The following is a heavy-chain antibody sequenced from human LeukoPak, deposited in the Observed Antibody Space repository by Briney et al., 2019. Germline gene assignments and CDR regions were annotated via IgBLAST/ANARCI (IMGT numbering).Heavy chain of an antibody. CDR2: IYYSGST. D-gene: IGHD3-22*01. J-gene: IGHJ4*02. V-gene: IGHV4-39*07. Sequence: PSETLSLTCTVSGGSISSSSYYWGCIRQPPGKGLEWIGSIYYSGSTYYNPSLKSRVTISVDTSKNQFSLKLSSVTAADTAVYYCAIDQIAGRYYYDSSGPTPFHYWGQGTLVNVSS. CDR3: AIDQIAGRYYYDSSGPTPFHY. CDR1: GGSISSSSYY.